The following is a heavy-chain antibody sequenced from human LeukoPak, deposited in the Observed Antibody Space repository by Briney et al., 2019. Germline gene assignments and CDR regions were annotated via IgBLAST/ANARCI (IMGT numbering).Heavy chain of an antibody. J-gene: IGHJ6*03. Sequence: AASVKVSCKASGGTFSSYAISWVRQAPGQGLEWMGGIIPIFGTANCAQKFQGRVTITADESTSTAYMELSSLRSEDTAVYYCARGPLINDFWSGYNYYYYYMDVWGKGTTVTVSS. V-gene: IGHV1-69*13. CDR1: GGTFSSYA. CDR3: ARGPLINDFWSGYNYYYYYMDV. CDR2: IIPIFGTA. D-gene: IGHD3-3*01.